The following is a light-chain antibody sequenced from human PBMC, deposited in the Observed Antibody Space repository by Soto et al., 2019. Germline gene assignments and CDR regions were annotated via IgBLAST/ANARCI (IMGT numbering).Light chain of an antibody. CDR1: QSISSW. V-gene: IGKV1-5*03. J-gene: IGKJ1*01. Sequence: DIQMNQSPSTLSASVGDRVTITCRACQSISSWLAWYQEKPGKAPKLLIYKASTLKSGVPSRFSGSGSGTEFTLTISSLQPDDFATYYCQHYNSYSEAFGQGTKVDI. CDR3: QHYNSYSEA. CDR2: KAS.